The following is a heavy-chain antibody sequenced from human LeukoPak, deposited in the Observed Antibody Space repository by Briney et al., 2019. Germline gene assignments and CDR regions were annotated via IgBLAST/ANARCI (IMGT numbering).Heavy chain of an antibody. CDR2: ITTSSSYT. J-gene: IGHJ4*02. V-gene: IGHV3-21*01. Sequence: PGGSLRLSCEASGFSFSSYNMDWVRQTPGKGLEWISSITTSSSYTFYADSVKGRFTISRDNAKNSLYLQMNSLRAEDTAIYYCARRGPYFDYWGQGILVTVSS. CDR1: GFSFSSYN. D-gene: IGHD3-10*01. CDR3: ARRGPYFDY.